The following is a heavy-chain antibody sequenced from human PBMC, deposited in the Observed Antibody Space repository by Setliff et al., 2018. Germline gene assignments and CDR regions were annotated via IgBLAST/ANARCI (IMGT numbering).Heavy chain of an antibody. D-gene: IGHD3-22*01. CDR3: AKETRITMIVVPHDAFDI. J-gene: IGHJ3*02. CDR2: ISGSGGST. V-gene: IGHV3-23*01. CDR1: GFTFSSYA. Sequence: PGGSLRLSCAASGFTFSSYAMSWVRQAPGKGLERVSAISGSGGSTYYADSVKGRFTISRDNSKNTLYLQMNSLRAEDTAVYYCAKETRITMIVVPHDAFDIWGQGTMVTVSS.